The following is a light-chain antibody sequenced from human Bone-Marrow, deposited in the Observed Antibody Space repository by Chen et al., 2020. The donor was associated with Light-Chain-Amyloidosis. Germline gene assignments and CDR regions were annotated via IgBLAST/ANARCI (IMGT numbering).Light chain of an antibody. Sequence: QSVLTQPPSTSGTPGQRVTISCSGSTSNIGTYTVNWYRQVPGTAPRLLIQSDNQRPSGVPDRVSGSKSGTSASLAISWLQSEDEADYYCAAWDDSLNGVVFGGGTKLTVL. CDR1: TSNIGTYT. J-gene: IGLJ2*01. CDR3: AAWDDSLNGVV. CDR2: SDN. V-gene: IGLV1-44*01.